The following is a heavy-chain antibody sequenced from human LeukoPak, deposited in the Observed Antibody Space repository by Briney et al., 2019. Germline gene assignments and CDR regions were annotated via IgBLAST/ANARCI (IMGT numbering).Heavy chain of an antibody. Sequence: GGSLRLSCAASGFTFSSYAMHWVRQAPGKGLEYESAISSNGGSTYYANSVKGRFTISRDNSKNTLYLQMGSLRAEDMAVYYCAREGQQDRSGVFDYWGQGTLVTVSS. CDR1: GFTFSSYA. D-gene: IGHD6-25*01. CDR2: ISSNGGST. J-gene: IGHJ4*02. CDR3: AREGQQDRSGVFDY. V-gene: IGHV3-64*01.